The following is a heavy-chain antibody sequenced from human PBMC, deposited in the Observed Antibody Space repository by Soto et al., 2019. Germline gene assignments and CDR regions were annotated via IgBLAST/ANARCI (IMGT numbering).Heavy chain of an antibody. CDR1: GYTFIDYY. V-gene: IGHV1-2*02. Sequence: ASVKVSCKASGYTFIDYYIHWVRQAPGQGLEWMGCINPHSGDTNSPPKFQARVTMTRDTSNSTAYMELKRLYSNDTAVYHCARSGYPGSYQPPAFWGQGTLVTVSS. CDR3: ARSGYPGSYQPPAF. J-gene: IGHJ4*02. D-gene: IGHD1-26*01. CDR2: INPHSGDT.